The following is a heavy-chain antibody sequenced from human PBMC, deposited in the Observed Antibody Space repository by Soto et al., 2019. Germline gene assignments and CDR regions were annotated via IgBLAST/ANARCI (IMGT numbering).Heavy chain of an antibody. J-gene: IGHJ6*02. CDR3: AKGRTAMAPYYYAGRDG. CDR1: GFTFSSYA. Sequence: PVVSLRLSCAASGFTFSSYAMSWVRQAPGKGLEWVSAISGSGGSTYYADSVKGRFTISRDNSKNTLYLQMNSLRAEDTAVYYCAKGRTAMAPYYYAGRDGWGQGTTGTVAS. V-gene: IGHV3-23*01. D-gene: IGHD5-18*01. CDR2: ISGSGGST.